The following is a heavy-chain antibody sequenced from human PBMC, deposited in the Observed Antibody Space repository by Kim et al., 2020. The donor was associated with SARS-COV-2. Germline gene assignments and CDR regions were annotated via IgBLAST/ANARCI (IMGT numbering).Heavy chain of an antibody. D-gene: IGHD5-12*01. CDR1: GFTFSSSW. Sequence: GGSLRLSCVASGFTFSSSWMSWVRQAPGKGLEWVANIKTDGSAQYYVDSVKGRFTICRDNAKKSLYLQMNSLRAEETAVYYCGRDDPGYGGDRYWAQGTL. J-gene: IGHJ4*02. V-gene: IGHV3-7*01. CDR2: IKTDGSAQ. CDR3: GRDDPGYGGDRY.